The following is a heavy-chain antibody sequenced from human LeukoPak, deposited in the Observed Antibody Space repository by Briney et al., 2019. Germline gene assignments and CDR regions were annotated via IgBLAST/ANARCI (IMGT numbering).Heavy chain of an antibody. V-gene: IGHV1-69*13. CDR3: ARDGYYDSGSYYSPSHYYYMDV. Sequence: ASVKVSCKASGGTFSRYAISWVRQAPGQGLVWMGGIIPIFGAANYAQKFQGRVTITADESTSTAYMELSSLRSEDTALYYCARDGYYDSGSYYSPSHYYYMDVWGKGTTVTVSS. J-gene: IGHJ6*03. D-gene: IGHD3-10*01. CDR2: IIPIFGAA. CDR1: GGTFSRYA.